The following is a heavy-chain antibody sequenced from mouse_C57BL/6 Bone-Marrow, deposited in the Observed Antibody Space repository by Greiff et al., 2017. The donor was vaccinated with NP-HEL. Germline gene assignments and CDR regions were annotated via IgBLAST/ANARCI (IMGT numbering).Heavy chain of an antibody. CDR1: GFTFSSYG. CDR2: ISSGGSYT. Sequence: EVMLVESGGDLVKPGGSLKLSCAASGFTFSSYGMSWVRQTPDKRLEWVATISSGGSYTYYPDSVKGRFTISRDNAKNTLYLQMSNLKSEDTAMYYCARHYYSNYFDYWGQGTTLTVSS. CDR3: ARHYYSNYFDY. D-gene: IGHD2-5*01. J-gene: IGHJ2*01. V-gene: IGHV5-6*01.